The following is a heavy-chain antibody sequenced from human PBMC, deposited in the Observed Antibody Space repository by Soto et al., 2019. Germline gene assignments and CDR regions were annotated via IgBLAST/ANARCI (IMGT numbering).Heavy chain of an antibody. V-gene: IGHV4-30-4*01. D-gene: IGHD3-10*01. CDR2: IYYSGST. J-gene: IGHJ5*02. CDR1: GGSISSGDYY. Sequence: PSETLSLTCTVSGGSISSGDYYWSWIRQPPGKGLEWIGYIYYSGSTYYNPSLKSRVTISVDTSKNQFSLKLSSVTAADTAVYYCARRSITTVRGVMGWFDPWGQGTLVTVSS. CDR3: ARRSITTVRGVMGWFDP.